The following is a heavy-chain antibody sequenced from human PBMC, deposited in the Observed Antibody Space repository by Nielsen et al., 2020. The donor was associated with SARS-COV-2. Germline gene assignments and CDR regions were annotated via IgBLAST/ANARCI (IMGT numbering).Heavy chain of an antibody. CDR3: ARGRHSSGCVDY. CDR2: IYYSGST. CDR1: GGSISSSSYY. V-gene: IGHV4-39*01. Sequence: SETLSLTCTVSGGSISSSSYYWGWIRQPPGKGLEWIGSIYYSGSTYYNPSLKSRVTISVDTSKNQFSLKLSSVTAADTAVYYCARGRHSSGCVDYWGQGTLVTVSS. D-gene: IGHD6-19*01. J-gene: IGHJ4*02.